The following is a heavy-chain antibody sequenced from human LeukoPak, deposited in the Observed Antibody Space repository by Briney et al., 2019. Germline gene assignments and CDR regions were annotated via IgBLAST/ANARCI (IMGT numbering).Heavy chain of an antibody. V-gene: IGHV4-30-4*08. D-gene: IGHD6-19*01. CDR1: GVSIKSGDYY. CDR2: IYKSGST. J-gene: IGHJ3*02. Sequence: PSETLSLTCTVSGVSIKSGDYYWSWSRQPPGKGREWIEYIYKSGSTYYNPSLKSRVTISVDTSKTQLSLKLISVTAADTAVYYCARDAPYSSAPTRAFDIWGQGAMVTVSS. CDR3: ARDAPYSSAPTRAFDI.